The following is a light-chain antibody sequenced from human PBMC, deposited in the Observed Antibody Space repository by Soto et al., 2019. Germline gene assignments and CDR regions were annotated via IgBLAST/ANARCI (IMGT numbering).Light chain of an antibody. Sequence: VLTQAPGTLFLSPGERATLSCRASQTVRNHYLAWYPRKPGRSPRLRIYEASSSATGIPDRFSGGGSGTDFTLTISRLEPEDFAGYYCQQFSSYPLTFGGGTKVDI. CDR3: QQFSSYPLT. CDR2: EAS. CDR1: QTVRNHY. J-gene: IGKJ4*01. V-gene: IGKV3-20*01.